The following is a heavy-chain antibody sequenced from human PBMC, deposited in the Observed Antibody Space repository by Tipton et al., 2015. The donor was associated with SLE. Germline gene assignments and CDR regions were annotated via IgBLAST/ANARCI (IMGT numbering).Heavy chain of an antibody. Sequence: TLSLTCTVYGGSLSGYWWSWIRQSPGKGLEWIGEIYPTGRTDYNPSLMSRVTISVDTSKNQFPLDLTSVTAADTAVYYCARRGLAYYYGSGRALDIWGQGTMVTVSS. CDR2: IYPTGRT. CDR1: GGSLSGYW. J-gene: IGHJ3*02. V-gene: IGHV4-34*01. D-gene: IGHD3-10*01. CDR3: ARRGLAYYYGSGRALDI.